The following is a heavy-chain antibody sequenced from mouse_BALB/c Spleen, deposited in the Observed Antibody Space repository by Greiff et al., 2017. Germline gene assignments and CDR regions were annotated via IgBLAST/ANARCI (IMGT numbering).Heavy chain of an antibody. Sequence: VQLKESGPSLVKPSQTLSLTCSVTGDSITSGYWNWIRKFPGNKLEYMGYISYSGSTYYNPSLKSRISITRDTSKNQYYLQLNSVTTEDTATYYCARLGSYYGNYGYYAMDYWGQGTSVTVSS. CDR3: ARLGSYYGNYGYYAMDY. CDR1: GDSITSGY. V-gene: IGHV3-8*02. J-gene: IGHJ4*01. CDR2: ISYSGST. D-gene: IGHD2-1*01.